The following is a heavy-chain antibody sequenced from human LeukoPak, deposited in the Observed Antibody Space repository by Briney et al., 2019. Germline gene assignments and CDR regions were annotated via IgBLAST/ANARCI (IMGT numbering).Heavy chain of an antibody. CDR1: GFTFSSYA. J-gene: IGHJ4*02. D-gene: IGHD1-26*01. Sequence: QPGRSLRLSCAASGFTFSSYAMHWVRQAPGKGLEWVAVIWYDGSNQYYADSVKGRFTISRDNSKNTLYLQMNSLRAEDTAVYYCARGDIVGATTTPFDYWGQGTLVTVSS. CDR3: ARGDIVGATTTPFDY. CDR2: IWYDGSNQ. V-gene: IGHV3-33*01.